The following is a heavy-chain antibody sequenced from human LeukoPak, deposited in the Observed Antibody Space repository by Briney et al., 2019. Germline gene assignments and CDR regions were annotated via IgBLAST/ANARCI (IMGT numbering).Heavy chain of an antibody. CDR3: AKKITYDYGDPHFDY. V-gene: IGHV3-23*01. J-gene: IGHJ4*02. Sequence: GGPLRLACAASGFTFSDYYMSWIRKAPGKGQEWASAISGSGGSTYYADSVKGRFTISRDNSKNALSLQMNSLRAEDTAVYYCAKKITYDYGDPHFDYWGQGTLVTVSS. CDR2: ISGSGGST. D-gene: IGHD4-17*01. CDR1: GFTFSDYY.